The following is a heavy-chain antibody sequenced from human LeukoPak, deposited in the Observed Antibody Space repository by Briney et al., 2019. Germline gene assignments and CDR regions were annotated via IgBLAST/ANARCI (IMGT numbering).Heavy chain of an antibody. J-gene: IGHJ5*02. CDR1: VYTFTNYG. CDR2: ISAYNGNT. D-gene: IGHD4-17*01. V-gene: IGHV1-18*01. CDR3: ARASTDYGDYFNWFDP. Sequence: ASVTVSYKASVYTFTNYGISWVRQAPGQGLEWMGWISAYNGNTNYAQKLQGRVTMTTDTSTSTAYMELRSLRSDDTAVYYCARASTDYGDYFNWFDPWGQGTLVTVSS.